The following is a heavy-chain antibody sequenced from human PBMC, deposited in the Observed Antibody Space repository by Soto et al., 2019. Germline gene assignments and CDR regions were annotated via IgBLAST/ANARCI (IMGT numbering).Heavy chain of an antibody. CDR3: ARDNILGILYGGMDV. V-gene: IGHV4-30-4*01. CDR1: GGSISSGDYY. J-gene: IGHJ6*02. D-gene: IGHD3-3*01. CDR2: IYYSGST. Sequence: SETLSLTCTVSGGSISSGDYYWSWIRQPPGKGLEWIGYIYYSGSTYYNPSLKSRVTISVDTSKNQFSLKLSSVTAADTAVYYCARDNILGILYGGMDVWGQGTTVTRLL.